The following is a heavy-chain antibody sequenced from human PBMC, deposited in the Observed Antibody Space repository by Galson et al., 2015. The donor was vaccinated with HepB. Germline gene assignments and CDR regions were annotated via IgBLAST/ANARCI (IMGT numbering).Heavy chain of an antibody. V-gene: IGHV3-64D*06. J-gene: IGHJ4*02. Sequence: SLRLSCAASGFTFSSYAMHWVRQAPGKGLEYVSAISSNGGSTYYADSVKGRFTISRDNSKNTLYLQMSSLRAEDTAVYYCECRDGYNDPPLWCQGTLVTVSS. CDR2: ISSNGGST. CDR1: GFTFSSYA. CDR3: ECRDGYNDPPL. D-gene: IGHD5-24*01.